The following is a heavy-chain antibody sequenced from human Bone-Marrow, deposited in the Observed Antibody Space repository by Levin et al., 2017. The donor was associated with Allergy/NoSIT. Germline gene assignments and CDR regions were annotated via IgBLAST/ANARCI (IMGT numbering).Heavy chain of an antibody. D-gene: IGHD3-22*01. Sequence: KTSETLSLTCTVSGDSVSRGTYYWSWIRQPPGKGLEWIGYVYYSGNTKYNPSLKSRVTISVDTSKNQFSLKLSSVTAADTAVYYCAREGNGYYYASSGYYYYGMDVWGQGTTVTVSS. CDR1: GDSVSRGTYY. J-gene: IGHJ6*02. CDR2: VYYSGNT. CDR3: AREGNGYYYASSGYYYYGMDV. V-gene: IGHV4-61*01.